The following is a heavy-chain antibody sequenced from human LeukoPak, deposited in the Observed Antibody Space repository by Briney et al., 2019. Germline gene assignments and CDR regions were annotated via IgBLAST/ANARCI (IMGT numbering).Heavy chain of an antibody. CDR1: GFTFSSYA. CDR3: AKSSGYYYGSSGYVPFDY. V-gene: IGHV3-23*01. J-gene: IGHJ4*02. Sequence: GGSLRLSCAASGFTFSSYAMSWVRQAPGKGLEWVSAISGSGGSTYYADSVKGRFTISRDNSKNTLYLQMNSLRAEDTAVYYCAKSSGYYYGSSGYVPFDYWGQGTLVTVSS. CDR2: ISGSGGST. D-gene: IGHD3-22*01.